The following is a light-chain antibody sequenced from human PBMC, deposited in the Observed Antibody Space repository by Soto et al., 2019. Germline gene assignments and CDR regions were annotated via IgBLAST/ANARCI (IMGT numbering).Light chain of an antibody. V-gene: IGKV3-20*01. CDR1: QSVSGSY. CDR3: YQYDSSPWT. Sequence: DIVLTQSPATLSLSPGEVATLSCRASQSVSGSYLAWYQQKPGQAPRLVIYDASSRATGIPDRFSGSGSGTDFTLTISRLEAEDFAVYFCYQYDSSPWTFGQGTKVDIK. CDR2: DAS. J-gene: IGKJ1*01.